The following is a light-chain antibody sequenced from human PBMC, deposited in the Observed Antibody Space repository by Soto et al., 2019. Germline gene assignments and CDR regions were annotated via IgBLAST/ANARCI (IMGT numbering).Light chain of an antibody. CDR2: DNN. Sequence: QSVLTQPPSVSGAPGQRVTISCTGSSSNIGAGYDVHWYKQLPGTAPKLLIYDNNNRPSGVPDRFSGSKSDTSASLAITGLQAEDEADYYCQSFDTSLSGFLVFGGGTKLTVL. V-gene: IGLV1-40*01. CDR3: QSFDTSLSGFLV. J-gene: IGLJ2*01. CDR1: SSNIGAGYD.